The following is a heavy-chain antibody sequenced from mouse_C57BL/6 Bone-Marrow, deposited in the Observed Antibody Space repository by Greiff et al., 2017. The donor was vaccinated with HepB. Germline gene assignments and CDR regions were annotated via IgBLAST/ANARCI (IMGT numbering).Heavy chain of an antibody. D-gene: IGHD1-1*01. J-gene: IGHJ1*03. CDR1: GFTFSSYA. V-gene: IGHV5-4*03. CDR3: ARPYITTVGYFDV. CDR2: ISDGGSYT. Sequence: EVNVVESGGGLVKPGGSLKLSCAASGFTFSSYAMSWVRQTPEKRLEWVATISDGGSYTYYPDNVKGRFTISRDNAKNNLYLQMSHLKSEDTAMYYCARPYITTVGYFDVWGTGTTVTVSS.